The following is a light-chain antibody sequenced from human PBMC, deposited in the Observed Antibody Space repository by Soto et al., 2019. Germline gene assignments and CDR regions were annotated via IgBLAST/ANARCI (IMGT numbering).Light chain of an antibody. CDR3: SSYAGSNKLV. Sequence: QSVLTQPPSASGSPGQSVTISCTGTSSDIGDYTYVSWYQQHPGKAPKFIIYEVSKRPSGVPDRFSGSKSGNTASLTISGLLAEDEADYYCSSYAGSNKLVFGGGTKVTVL. J-gene: IGLJ3*02. V-gene: IGLV2-8*01. CDR2: EVS. CDR1: SSDIGDYTY.